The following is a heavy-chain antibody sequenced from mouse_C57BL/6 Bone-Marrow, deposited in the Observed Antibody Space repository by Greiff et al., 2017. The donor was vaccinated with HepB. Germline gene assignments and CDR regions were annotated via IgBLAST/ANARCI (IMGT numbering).Heavy chain of an antibody. J-gene: IGHJ1*03. D-gene: IGHD1-1*01. CDR3: AKECSYYYGSSRHWYFDV. CDR1: GFSLTSYG. Sequence: QVQLQQSGPGLVQPSQSLSITCTVSGFSLTSYGVHWVRQPPGKGLEWLGVIWSGGSTDYNAAFISRLSISKDNSKSQVFFKMNSLQADDTAIYYCAKECSYYYGSSRHWYFDVWGTGTTVTVSS. CDR2: IWSGGST. V-gene: IGHV2-4*01.